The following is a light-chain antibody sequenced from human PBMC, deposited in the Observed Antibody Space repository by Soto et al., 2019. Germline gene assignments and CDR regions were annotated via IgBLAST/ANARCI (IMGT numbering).Light chain of an antibody. CDR3: SSYTYSSTLVV. CDR1: SSDIGGYDY. CDR2: EVN. V-gene: IGLV2-14*01. J-gene: IGLJ2*01. Sequence: QSALTQPASVSGSPGQSITISCTGTSSDIGGYDYVSWYQQHPGKAPKLIIFEVNNRPSGVSDRFSASKSGNTASLTISGLQAEDEADYYCSSYTYSSTLVVFGGGTKLTVL.